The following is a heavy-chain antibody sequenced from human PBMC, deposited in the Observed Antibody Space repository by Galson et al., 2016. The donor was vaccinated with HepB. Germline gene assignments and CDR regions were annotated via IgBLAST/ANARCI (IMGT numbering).Heavy chain of an antibody. V-gene: IGHV6-1*01. Sequence: CAISGDSVSSNSAAWNWIRQSPSRGLEWLGRTYYRSKWYNDYAVSVKSRITINPDTSKNQFSLQLNSVTPEDMAVYYCAREARILECLLPVFDYWGQGTLVTVSS. J-gene: IGHJ4*02. D-gene: IGHD3-3*01. CDR3: AREARILECLLPVFDY. CDR1: GDSVSSNSAA. CDR2: TYYRSKWYN.